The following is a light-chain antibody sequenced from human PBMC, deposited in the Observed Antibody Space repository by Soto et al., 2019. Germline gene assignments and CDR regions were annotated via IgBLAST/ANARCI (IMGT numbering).Light chain of an antibody. Sequence: ILMTQSPATLSVSPGERATLSCRASQNVDSTLAWYQHKPGQAPRLLIYGASSRATGVPARFSGSGSGTEFPLSISSLQSEDFAVYFCHQYSTWPLTFGQGTRLDIK. V-gene: IGKV3-15*01. CDR2: GAS. CDR1: QNVDST. CDR3: HQYSTWPLT. J-gene: IGKJ5*01.